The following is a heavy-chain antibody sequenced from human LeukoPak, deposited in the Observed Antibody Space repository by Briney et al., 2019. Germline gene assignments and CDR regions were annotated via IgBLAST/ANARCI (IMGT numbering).Heavy chain of an antibody. V-gene: IGHV3-23*01. Sequence: PGGTLRLPCAASGFTFSSYGMSWVRQAPGKGLEWVSAISGSGGSTYYADSVKGRFTISRDNSKNTLYLQMNSLRAGDTAVYYCAKGSRGYSYGHFDYWGQGTLVTVSS. J-gene: IGHJ4*02. CDR2: ISGSGGST. CDR1: GFTFSSYG. D-gene: IGHD5-18*01. CDR3: AKGSRGYSYGHFDY.